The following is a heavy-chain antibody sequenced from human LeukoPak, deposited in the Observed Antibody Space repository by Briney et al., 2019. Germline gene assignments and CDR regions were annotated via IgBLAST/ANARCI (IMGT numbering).Heavy chain of an antibody. J-gene: IGHJ4*02. CDR2: IYTGGST. CDR1: GFTFSDYY. Sequence: PGGSLRLSCAASGFTFSDYYMSWIRQAPGKGLEWISVIYTGGSTYYADSVKGRFTISRDNSKNTLYLQMNSLRAEDTAVYYCARGGIAPFDYWGQGTLVTVSS. D-gene: IGHD2-15*01. CDR3: ARGGIAPFDY. V-gene: IGHV3-66*01.